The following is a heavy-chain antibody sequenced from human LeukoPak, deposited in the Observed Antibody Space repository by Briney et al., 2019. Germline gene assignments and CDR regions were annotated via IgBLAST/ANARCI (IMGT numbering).Heavy chain of an antibody. J-gene: IGHJ4*02. V-gene: IGHV4-4*02. CDR3: AREGGPYRPLDY. CDR1: GVSISSTNW. CDR2: VHLSGRT. Sequence: SGTLSFTCGVSGVSISSTNWWTWVREPPGEGLEWIGEVHLSGRTNYNPSLESRVTMSVDMSANHISLKLTSVTAPDTAVYYCAREGGPYRPLDYSGQGTLVTVS.